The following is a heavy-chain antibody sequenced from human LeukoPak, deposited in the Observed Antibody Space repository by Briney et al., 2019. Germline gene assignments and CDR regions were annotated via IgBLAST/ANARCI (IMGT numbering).Heavy chain of an antibody. V-gene: IGHV3-7*01. D-gene: IGHD3-10*01. CDR2: INEDGSEE. CDR1: GFPFSGYW. Sequence: PGGSLRLSCAVSGFPFSGYWMSWVRQAPGNGLEWVATINEDGSEEYYVDSVKGRFTIFRDNAKNSLYFQMSSLRGEDTALYYCARGFDGRRAFDLWGHGTKVTVSS. J-gene: IGHJ3*01. CDR3: ARGFDGRRAFDL.